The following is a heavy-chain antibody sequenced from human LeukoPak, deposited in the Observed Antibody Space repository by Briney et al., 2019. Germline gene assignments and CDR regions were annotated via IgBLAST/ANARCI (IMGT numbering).Heavy chain of an antibody. Sequence: SETLSLTCAVYGGSFSGYYWSWIRQPPGKGLEWIGEINLRGSTTYNPSLKSRVTISLDESKNRFSLKLSSVTAADTAVYYCARGRKYTSGYRITELGSGYSDYWGQGTLVTVSS. J-gene: IGHJ4*02. CDR1: GGSFSGYY. D-gene: IGHD5-18*01. CDR3: ARGRKYTSGYRITELGSGYSDY. CDR2: INLRGST. V-gene: IGHV4-34*01.